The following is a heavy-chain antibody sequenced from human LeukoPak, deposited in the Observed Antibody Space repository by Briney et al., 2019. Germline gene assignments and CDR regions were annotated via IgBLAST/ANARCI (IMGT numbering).Heavy chain of an antibody. CDR2: ISGSGGST. J-gene: IGHJ4*02. CDR3: AKDLLYYYDSSGPIDY. Sequence: GGSLRLSCAASGFAFSSYAMSWVRQAPGKGLEWVSAISGSGGSTYYADSVEGRFTISRDNSKNTLYLQMNSLRAEDTAVYYCAKDLLYYYDSSGPIDYWGQGTLVTVSS. V-gene: IGHV3-23*01. CDR1: GFAFSSYA. D-gene: IGHD3-22*01.